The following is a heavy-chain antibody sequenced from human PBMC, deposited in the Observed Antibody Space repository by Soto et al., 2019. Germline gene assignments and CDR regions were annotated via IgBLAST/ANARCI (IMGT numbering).Heavy chain of an antibody. CDR2: ISGSGGST. V-gene: IGHV3-23*01. CDR3: AKTWAYYDFWSGYLDY. Sequence: PGGSLRLSCAASGFTFSSYAMSWVRQAPGKGLEWVSAISGSGGSTYYADSVKGRFTISRDSSKNTLYLQMNSLRAEDTAVYYCAKTWAYYDFWSGYLDYWGQGTLVTVSS. J-gene: IGHJ4*02. CDR1: GFTFSSYA. D-gene: IGHD3-3*01.